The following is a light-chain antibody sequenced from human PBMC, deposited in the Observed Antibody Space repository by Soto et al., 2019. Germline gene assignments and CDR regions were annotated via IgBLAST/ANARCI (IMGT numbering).Light chain of an antibody. J-gene: IGLJ2*01. CDR3: SSYGGSNNLV. CDR2: EVN. CDR1: SSDVGGYNY. Sequence: QSVLTQPPSASGSPGQSVTISCTGTSSDVGGYNYVSWYQQHPGKAPKLIIYEVNKRPSGVPDRFSGSKSGNTASLTVSGLQAEDEAHYYCSSYGGSNNLVFGGGTKLPVL. V-gene: IGLV2-8*01.